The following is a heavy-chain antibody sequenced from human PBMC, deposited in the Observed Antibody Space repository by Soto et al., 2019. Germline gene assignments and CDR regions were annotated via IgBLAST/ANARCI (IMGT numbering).Heavy chain of an antibody. D-gene: IGHD5-18*01. CDR1: GYSFTSSW. J-gene: IGHJ4*02. Sequence: EVQLVQSGAEVKKPGESLRISCTGSGYSFTSSWISWVRQMPGKGLEWMGRSDPSDSYTNYSPSFQGHVTISADQSISTAYLQWSSPKAADTAMYNCASLYVCTAMGEIREVGYWGPGTLVNVSS. CDR3: ASLYVCTAMGEIREVGY. CDR2: SDPSDSYT. V-gene: IGHV5-10-1*03.